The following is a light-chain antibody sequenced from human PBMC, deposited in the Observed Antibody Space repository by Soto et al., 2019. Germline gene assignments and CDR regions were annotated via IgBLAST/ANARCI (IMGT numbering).Light chain of an antibody. CDR1: QSVSTN. J-gene: IGKJ1*01. V-gene: IGKV3-15*01. CDR3: QQYKNWPPWT. Sequence: ILMTQSPATLSVSPGERATLSCRASQSVSTNLAWYQQKPGQAPRLLIYDASSRATGIPARFSGSGSGTEFTLTISGLQSEDFAVYYCQQYKNWPPWTFGQGTKVEIK. CDR2: DAS.